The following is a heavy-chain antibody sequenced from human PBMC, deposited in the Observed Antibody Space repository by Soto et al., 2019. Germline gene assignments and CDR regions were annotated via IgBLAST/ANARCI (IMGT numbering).Heavy chain of an antibody. Sequence: QVQLQESGPGLVKPSQTLSLTCTVSGGSITSANFFWTWIRQHPGKGLEWIGYIYHSRSTYYNPSLKSRVTISIDKSQNQFSLTLTSVTAADTAIYFCARDRLSLIRGVPHYDGIDVWGQGTTVTVSS. CDR2: IYHSRST. J-gene: IGHJ6*02. D-gene: IGHD3-10*01. CDR3: ARDRLSLIRGVPHYDGIDV. CDR1: GGSITSANFF. V-gene: IGHV4-31*03.